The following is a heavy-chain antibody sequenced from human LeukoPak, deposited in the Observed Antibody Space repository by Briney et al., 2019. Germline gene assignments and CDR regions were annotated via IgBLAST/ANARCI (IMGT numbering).Heavy chain of an antibody. CDR2: ISWNSGSI. J-gene: IGHJ3*02. CDR1: GFTCDDYA. Sequence: GGSLRLSCSASGFTCDDYARHWVRQAPGKGLEWVSGISWNSGSIGYADSVKGRFTNSRDNAKNSLYLQMNSLRAEDTALYYCAKDIGQVDAFDIWGQGTMVTVSS. CDR3: AKDIGQVDAFDI. V-gene: IGHV3-9*01.